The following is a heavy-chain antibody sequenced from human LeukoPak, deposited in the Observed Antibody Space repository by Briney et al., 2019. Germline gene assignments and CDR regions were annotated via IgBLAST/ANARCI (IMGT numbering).Heavy chain of an antibody. D-gene: IGHD1-7*01. CDR1: GFTFSSYA. CDR3: ARRNYASAFDI. J-gene: IGHJ3*02. Sequence: GGSLRLSCAASGFTFSSYAMSWVRQAPGKGLEWVSFISNSGGSTYYADSVKGRFTISRDNSKNTLYLQMNSLRAEDTAVYYCARRNYASAFDIWGQGTMVTVSS. V-gene: IGHV3-23*01. CDR2: ISNSGGST.